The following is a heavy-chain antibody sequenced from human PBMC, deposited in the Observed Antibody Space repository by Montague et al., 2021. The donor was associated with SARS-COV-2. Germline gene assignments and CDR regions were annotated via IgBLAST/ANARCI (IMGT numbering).Heavy chain of an antibody. V-gene: IGHV4-59*01. CDR1: GGSITGYY. Sequence: SETLSLTCTVSGGSITGYYWSWLRRSPGKGLEWIAYIYDGGAVNXNPSLGGRVTISTGTSKNQLSLKVNSVTAADTAVYYCVRDHPYGGPRGAYDIWGQGXVVTVSS. D-gene: IGHD4-23*01. CDR2: IYDGGAV. CDR3: VRDHPYGGPRGAYDI. J-gene: IGHJ3*02.